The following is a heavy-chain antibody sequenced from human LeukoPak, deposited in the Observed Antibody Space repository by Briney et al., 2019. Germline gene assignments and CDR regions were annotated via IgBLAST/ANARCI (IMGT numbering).Heavy chain of an antibody. J-gene: IGHJ4*02. CDR1: GFTFDDYT. Sequence: PGGSLRLSCAASGFTFDDYTMHWVRQAPGKGLEWVSLISWDGGSTYYADSVKGRFTISRDNSKNSLYLQMNSLRTEDTALHYCAKEGGWPFFDYWGQGTLVTVSS. CDR3: AKEGGWPFFDY. D-gene: IGHD6-19*01. V-gene: IGHV3-43*01. CDR2: ISWDGGST.